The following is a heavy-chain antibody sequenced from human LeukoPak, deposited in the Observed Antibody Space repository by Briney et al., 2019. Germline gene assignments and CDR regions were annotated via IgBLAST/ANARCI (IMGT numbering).Heavy chain of an antibody. CDR1: GFXLRSHA. CDR2: ISDNGGST. D-gene: IGHD1-1*01. CDR3: VKDNEAGGSPFDR. Sequence: PGGSLRLSCSASGFXLRSHAIHWVRQAPGKGLEYVSRISDNGGSTYYADSVKGRFTISRDNSKNTLYLQMSSLRAVDTAVYYCVKDNEAGGSPFDRWGQGTLVTVSS. V-gene: IGHV3-64D*06. J-gene: IGHJ4*02.